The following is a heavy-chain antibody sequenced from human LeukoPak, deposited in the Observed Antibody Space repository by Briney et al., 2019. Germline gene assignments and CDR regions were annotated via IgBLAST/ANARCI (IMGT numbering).Heavy chain of an antibody. CDR2: IIPIFGTA. CDR3: ANSPRPYFDY. J-gene: IGHJ4*02. CDR1: GGTFSSYA. V-gene: IGHV1-69*13. Sequence: SVKVSCKASGGTFSSYAISWVRQAPGQGLEWMGGIIPIFGTANYAQKFQGRVTITADESTSTAYMEPSSLRAEDTAVYYCANSPRPYFDYWGQGTLVTVSS.